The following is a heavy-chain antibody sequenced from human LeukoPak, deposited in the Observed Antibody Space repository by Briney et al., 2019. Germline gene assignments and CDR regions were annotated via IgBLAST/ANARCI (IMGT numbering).Heavy chain of an antibody. J-gene: IGHJ6*03. CDR1: EFSVGSNY. CDR3: AKDRVATERYYMDV. V-gene: IGHV3-23*01. Sequence: PGGSLRLSCAASEFSVGSNYMTWVRQAPGKGLEWVSAISDSGAGTYYADSVKGRFTISRDNSKNTLYLQMNSLRAEDTAVYYCAKDRVATERYYMDVWGKGTTVTISS. CDR2: ISDSGAGT. D-gene: IGHD6-13*01.